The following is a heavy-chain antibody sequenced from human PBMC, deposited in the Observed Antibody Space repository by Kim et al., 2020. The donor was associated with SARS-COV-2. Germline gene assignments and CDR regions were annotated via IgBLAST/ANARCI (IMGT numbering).Heavy chain of an antibody. V-gene: IGHV1-3*01. Sequence: ASVKVSCKASGYTFSDYSTHWVRQAPGQRLEYMGWINAGNVNTGYSQNSQGRVTITMDTFATTTYMEVRSLRSEDTAVYYCARGTWLVDFWGQGTLVTVS. CDR3: ARGTWLVDF. CDR2: INAGNVNT. D-gene: IGHD6-19*01. CDR1: GYTFSDYS. J-gene: IGHJ4*02.